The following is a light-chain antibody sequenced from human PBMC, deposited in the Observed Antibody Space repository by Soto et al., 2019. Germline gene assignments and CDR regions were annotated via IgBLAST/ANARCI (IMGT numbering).Light chain of an antibody. J-gene: IGKJ3*01. Sequence: DIVMTQSPDSLAVSLGERATINCKSSQSVLYSSNNKNYLAWYQQKAGQPPKLLIYWASTRESGVPDRFSGSGSGTDVTLTISSVQAEDVAVYYCQQYYSIPPVTFGPGTKVDIK. V-gene: IGKV4-1*01. CDR3: QQYYSIPPVT. CDR1: QSVLYSSNNKNY. CDR2: WAS.